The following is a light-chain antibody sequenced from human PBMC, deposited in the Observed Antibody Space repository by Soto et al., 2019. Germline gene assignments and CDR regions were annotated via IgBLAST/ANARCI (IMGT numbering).Light chain of an antibody. CDR2: LNSDGSH. J-gene: IGLJ3*02. CDR1: SGHSSYA. Sequence: QPVLTQSPSASASLGASVKLTCTLSSGHSSYAIAWHQQQPEKGPRYLMKLNSDGSHSKGDGIPDRFSGSSSGAERYLTIPSLQSEDEADYCCQTWGTDGVFGGGTKLTVL. CDR3: QTWGTDGV. V-gene: IGLV4-69*01.